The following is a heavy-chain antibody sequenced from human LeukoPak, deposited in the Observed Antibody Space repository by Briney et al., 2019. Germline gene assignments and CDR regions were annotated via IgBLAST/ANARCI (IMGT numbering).Heavy chain of an antibody. CDR2: IIPIFGNS. V-gene: IGHV1-69*02. Sequence: SVKVSCKASGGTSTTSPVSWVRQAPGQGLEWMGRIIPIFGNSNHAHKFQGRVTITADKSTTTVFMELSGLRFEDTAVYYCAKTDRPFSNGCDYWGQGTLVTVSS. CDR3: AKTDRPFSNGCDY. J-gene: IGHJ4*02. D-gene: IGHD6-19*01. CDR1: GGTSTTSP.